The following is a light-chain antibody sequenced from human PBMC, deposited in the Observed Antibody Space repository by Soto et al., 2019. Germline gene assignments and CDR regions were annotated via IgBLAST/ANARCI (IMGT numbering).Light chain of an antibody. Sequence: EIVLTQSPGTLSLSPGERATLSCRASQSVSSSYLAWYQQKPGQAPRLHIYGASSRATGIPDRFSGSGSGTDLKHTISRLEPEDFAVYYCQQYGSSSYTLGQGTKLEIK. CDR2: GAS. CDR1: QSVSSSY. V-gene: IGKV3-20*01. J-gene: IGKJ2*01. CDR3: QQYGSSSYT.